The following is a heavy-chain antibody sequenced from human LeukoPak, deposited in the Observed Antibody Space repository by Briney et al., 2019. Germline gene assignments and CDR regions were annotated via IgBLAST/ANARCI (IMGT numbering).Heavy chain of an antibody. CDR2: IYPGDSDT. CDR1: GYSFTSYW. V-gene: IGHV5-51*01. D-gene: IGHD1-26*01. CDR3: ARRAMGATVFENGMDV. J-gene: IGHJ6*02. Sequence: HGESLKISCKGSGYSFTSYWIGWVRQMPGKGLEWMGIIYPGDSDTRYSPSFQGQVTISADKSISTAYLQWSSLKASDTAMYYCARRAMGATVFENGMDVWGQGTTVTVSS.